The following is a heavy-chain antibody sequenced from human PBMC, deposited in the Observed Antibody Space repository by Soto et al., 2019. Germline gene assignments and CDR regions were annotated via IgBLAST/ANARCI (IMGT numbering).Heavy chain of an antibody. CDR2: IIPIFGTA. CDR1: GGTFSSYA. D-gene: IGHD3-22*01. J-gene: IGHJ4*02. V-gene: IGHV1-69*13. CDR3: ASLDYYDSSGYPQTSYYFDY. Sequence: SVKVSCKASGGTFSSYAISWVRQAPGQGLEWMGGIIPIFGTANYAQKFQGRVTITADESTSTAYMELSSLRSEDTAVYYCASLDYYDSSGYPQTSYYFDYWGQGTLVTVSS.